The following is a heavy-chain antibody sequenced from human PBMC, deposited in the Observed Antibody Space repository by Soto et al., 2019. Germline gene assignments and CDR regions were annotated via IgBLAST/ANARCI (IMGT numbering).Heavy chain of an antibody. CDR2: IYYSGST. J-gene: IGHJ6*02. CDR1: GDSISSGGFS. CDR3: ARFAETVAGTRYYYYSGMDV. V-gene: IGHV4-61*08. D-gene: IGHD6-19*01. Sequence: SETLSLTCAVSGDSISSGGFSWSWIRQPPGKGLEWIGYIYYSGSTNYNPSLKGRVTISVDTSKNQFSLKLSSVTAADTAVYYCARFAETVAGTRYYYYSGMDVWGQGTTVTVSS.